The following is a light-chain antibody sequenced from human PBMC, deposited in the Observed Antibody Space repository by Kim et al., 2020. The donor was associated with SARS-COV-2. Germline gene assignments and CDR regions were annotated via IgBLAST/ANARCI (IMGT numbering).Light chain of an antibody. CDR2: GAS. CDR3: QQYNNWPPWT. J-gene: IGKJ1*01. V-gene: IGKV3-15*01. Sequence: IVMTQSPATLSVSPVERATLSCRASQSVSSYLAWYQQTPGQAPRLLIYGASTRATGIPARFSGSGSGTEFTLTISSLQSEDFAVYYCQQYNNWPPWTFGQESKVDIK. CDR1: QSVSSY.